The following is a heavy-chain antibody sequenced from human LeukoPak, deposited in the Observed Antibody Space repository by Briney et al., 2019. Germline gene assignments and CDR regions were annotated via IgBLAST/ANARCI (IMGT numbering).Heavy chain of an antibody. Sequence: PGGSLRLSCAASGFTFSSYAMHWVRQAPGKGLEWVAVISYDGSNKYYADSVKGRFTISRDNSKNTLYLQMNSLRAEDTAVYYCATSSGWFGPNWFDPWGQGTLVIVSS. CDR2: ISYDGSNK. V-gene: IGHV3-30-3*01. CDR3: ATSSGWFGPNWFDP. J-gene: IGHJ5*02. D-gene: IGHD6-19*01. CDR1: GFTFSSYA.